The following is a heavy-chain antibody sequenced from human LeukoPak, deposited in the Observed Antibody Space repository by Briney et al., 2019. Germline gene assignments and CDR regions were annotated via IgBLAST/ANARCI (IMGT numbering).Heavy chain of an antibody. Sequence: GGSLRLSCAASGFTFSDYAMHWVRQAPGKGLEWVAVISKDGSDKYYPGSVRGRFTISRDNSRNTIYLQMDSLRAEDTAIYYCARDYWWNYDYWGQGTLVTVSS. CDR2: ISKDGSDK. D-gene: IGHD1-7*01. J-gene: IGHJ4*02. V-gene: IGHV3-30-3*01. CDR1: GFTFSDYA. CDR3: ARDYWWNYDY.